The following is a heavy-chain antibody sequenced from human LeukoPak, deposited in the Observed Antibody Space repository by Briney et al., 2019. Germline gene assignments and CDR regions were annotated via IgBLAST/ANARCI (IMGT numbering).Heavy chain of an antibody. CDR2: IYYSGST. J-gene: IGHJ5*02. Sequence: SETLSRNCTGAGGSISSYYWSWIRQPPGKGLEWSGYIYYSGSTNYNPSLKSRVTISVDTSKNQFSLKLSSVTAADTAVYYCARGLAKGATPPYNCFDPWGQGTLVTVSS. CDR1: GGSISSYY. V-gene: IGHV4-59*12. D-gene: IGHD1-26*01. CDR3: ARGLAKGATPPYNCFDP.